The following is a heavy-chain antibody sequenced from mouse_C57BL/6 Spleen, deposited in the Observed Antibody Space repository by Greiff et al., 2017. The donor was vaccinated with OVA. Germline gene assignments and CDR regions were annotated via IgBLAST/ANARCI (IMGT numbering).Heavy chain of an antibody. CDR2: ISYDGSN. D-gene: IGHD1-1*02. Sequence: EVKLVESGPGLVKPSQSLSLTCSVTGYSFTSGYYWNLIRQLPGNQLECMGFISYDGSNNYNPSLKNRISITRDTSKNQFYLKLNTVTAEDTATYYCARNYPRYAMDDWGQGTSVTVSS. J-gene: IGHJ4*01. CDR1: GYSFTSGYY. V-gene: IGHV3-6*01. CDR3: ARNYPRYAMDD.